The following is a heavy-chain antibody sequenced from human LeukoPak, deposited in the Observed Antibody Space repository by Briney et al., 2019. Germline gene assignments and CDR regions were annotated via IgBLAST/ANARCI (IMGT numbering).Heavy chain of an antibody. CDR1: GYTFTDYY. J-gene: IGHJ4*02. CDR2: INPNSGGT. CDR3: ARGGGYCSGGSCYGYFDY. Sequence: ASVKVSCKASGYTFTDYYMHWVRQAPGQGLEWMGWINPNSGGTNYAQKFQGRVTMTRDTSISTAYMELSRLRSDDTAVYYYARGGGYCSGGSCYGYFDYWGQGTLVTVSS. D-gene: IGHD2-15*01. V-gene: IGHV1-2*02.